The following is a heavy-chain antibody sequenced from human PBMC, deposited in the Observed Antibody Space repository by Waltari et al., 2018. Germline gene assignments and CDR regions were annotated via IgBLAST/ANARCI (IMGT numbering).Heavy chain of an antibody. D-gene: IGHD5-12*01. V-gene: IGHV4-34*01. CDR2: INHSVST. CDR1: GGSFSGYY. Sequence: QVQLQQWGAGLLKPSETLSLTCAVYGGSFSGYYWSWIRQPPGRGLEWIGEINHSVSTNYNPSLKSLVTISVDTSKNQFSLKLSSVTAADTAVYYCARGGWLRQFTYWGQGTLVTVSS. CDR3: ARGGWLRQFTY. J-gene: IGHJ4*02.